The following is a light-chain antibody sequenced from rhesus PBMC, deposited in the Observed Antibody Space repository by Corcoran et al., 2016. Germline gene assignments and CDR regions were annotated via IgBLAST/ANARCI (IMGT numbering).Light chain of an antibody. Sequence: EIVMTQSPATLALSPGERATLSCRASQSVSSYLAWYQQKPGQAPRLLIYGSSSRANGIPDRFSGSESGTEFTLTISSLEPEDVGIYFCLQSSNWPRTFGQGTKVEIK. V-gene: IGKV3-24*04. CDR2: GSS. CDR1: QSVSSY. CDR3: LQSSNWPRT. J-gene: IGKJ1*01.